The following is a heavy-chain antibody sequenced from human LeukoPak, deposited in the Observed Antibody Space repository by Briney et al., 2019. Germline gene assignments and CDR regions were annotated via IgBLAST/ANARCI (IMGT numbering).Heavy chain of an antibody. Sequence: GGSLRLSCAASGFTFSSYAMSWVRQAPGKGLEWVSAISGSGGSTYYADSVKGRFTLSRDNSKNTLYLQMNSLRAEDTAVYYCAKRGVVAAAGNWFDPWGQGTLVTVSS. V-gene: IGHV3-23*01. CDR2: ISGSGGST. D-gene: IGHD6-13*01. CDR1: GFTFSSYA. CDR3: AKRGVVAAAGNWFDP. J-gene: IGHJ5*02.